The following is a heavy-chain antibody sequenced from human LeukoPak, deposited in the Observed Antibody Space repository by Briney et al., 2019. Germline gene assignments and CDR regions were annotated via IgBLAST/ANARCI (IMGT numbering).Heavy chain of an antibody. CDR1: GASINDYF. V-gene: IGHV4-4*07. Sequence: PSETLSLTCTASGASINDYFWSWIRQSAGQGLEWIGRFHTSGATKYNPSLGSRVTISIDTSNNQFSLRLSSVTAADTAVYYCARDQTESFGYWGQGTLVTVSS. D-gene: IGHD3-16*01. CDR2: FHTSGAT. J-gene: IGHJ4*02. CDR3: ARDQTESFGY.